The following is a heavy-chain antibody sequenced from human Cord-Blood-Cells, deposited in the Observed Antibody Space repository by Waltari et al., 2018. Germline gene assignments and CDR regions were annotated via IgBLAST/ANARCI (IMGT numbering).Heavy chain of an antibody. CDR1: GGSISSGGYS. V-gene: IGHV4-30-2*01. CDR3: ARGTVPLYDFWSGYAFDI. J-gene: IGHJ3*02. CDR2: IYHSGST. Sequence: QLQLQESGSGLVKPSQTLSLTCAVSGGSISSGGYSWSWIRQPPGKGLEWIGYIYHSGSTYYNPSLKSRVTISVDRSKNQFSLNLSSVTAADTAVYYCARGTVPLYDFWSGYAFDIWGQGTMVTVSS. D-gene: IGHD3-3*01.